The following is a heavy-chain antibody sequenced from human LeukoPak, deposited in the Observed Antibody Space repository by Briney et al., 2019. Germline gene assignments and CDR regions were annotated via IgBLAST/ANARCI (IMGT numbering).Heavy chain of an antibody. V-gene: IGHV3-23*01. J-gene: IGHJ4*02. CDR3: ATSFGPVIAAAGTGAD. D-gene: IGHD6-13*01. CDR2: ISGSGSTT. Sequence: GGTLRLSCAASGFTFSSYAMNWVRQAPGEGLEWVSVISGSGSTTYYADSVKGRFTISRDNSKNTLSLQMNSLRAEDTAVYYCATSFGPVIAAAGTGADWGQGTLVTVSS. CDR1: GFTFSSYA.